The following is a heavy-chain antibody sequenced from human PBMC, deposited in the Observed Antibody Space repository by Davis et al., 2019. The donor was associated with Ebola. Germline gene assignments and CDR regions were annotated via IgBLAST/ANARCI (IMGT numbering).Heavy chain of an antibody. CDR1: GYTFTSYG. D-gene: IGHD6-13*01. J-gene: IGHJ5*02. CDR3: AREAPYSSSWYNWFDP. V-gene: IGHV1-18*01. Sequence: ASVPVSCMASGYTFTSYGISWVRQPPGQGLEWMGWISAYNGNTNYAQKLQGRVTMTTDTSTSTAYMELRSLRSDDTAVYYCAREAPYSSSWYNWFDPWGQGTLVTVSS. CDR2: ISAYNGNT.